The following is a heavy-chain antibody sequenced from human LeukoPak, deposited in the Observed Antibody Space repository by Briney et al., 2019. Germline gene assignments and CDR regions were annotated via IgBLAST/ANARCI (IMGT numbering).Heavy chain of an antibody. CDR3: ARAKRNGFDI. CDR1: GFTFSSYE. J-gene: IGHJ3*02. CDR2: ISSSGSTI. V-gene: IGHV3-48*03. Sequence: GGSLRLSCAASGFTFSSYEMNWVRQASGKGLEWVSYISSSGSTIYYADSVKGRFTISRDNAKNSLYLQMNSLRAEDTAVYYCARAKRNGFDIWGQGTMVTVSS.